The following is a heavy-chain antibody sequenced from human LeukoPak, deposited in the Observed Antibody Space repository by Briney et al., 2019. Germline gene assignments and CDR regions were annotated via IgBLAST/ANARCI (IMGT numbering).Heavy chain of an antibody. CDR1: GFTFSSYW. V-gene: IGHV3-7*04. CDR2: IKEDGSDK. D-gene: IGHD5-24*01. J-gene: IGHJ4*02. CDR3: ARMRDGYMGRYYFDY. Sequence: GGSLRLSCAASGFTFSSYWMSWVRQAPGKGLEWVANIKEDGSDKKYVDSVKGRFTTSRDNAKNSLYPQMNSLRAEDTAVYYCARMRDGYMGRYYFDYWGQGTLVTVSS.